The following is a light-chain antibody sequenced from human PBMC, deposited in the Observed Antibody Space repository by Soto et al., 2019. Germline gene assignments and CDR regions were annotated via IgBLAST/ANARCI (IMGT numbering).Light chain of an antibody. J-gene: IGKJ2*01. CDR1: QSVSSSY. CDR2: GAS. V-gene: IGKV3-20*01. CDR3: QQYGSSPYT. Sequence: EIVLTQSTGTLSLSPGERATLSCRASQSVSSSYLAWYQQKPGQAPRLLIYGASSRATGIPDRFSGSGSGTDFTLTISRLEPEECAVYYCQQYGSSPYTFGQGTKLEIK.